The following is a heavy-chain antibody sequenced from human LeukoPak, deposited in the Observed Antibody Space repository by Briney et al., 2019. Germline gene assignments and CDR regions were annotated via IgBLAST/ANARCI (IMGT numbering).Heavy chain of an antibody. CDR3: ARVSDYGGYYYYYGMDV. CDR1: GGSISSYY. D-gene: IGHD4-17*01. V-gene: IGHV4-4*07. Sequence: SETLSLTCTVSGGSISSYYWSWIRQPAGKGLEWIGRIYTSGSTNYNPSLKSRVTMPVDTSKNQFSLKLSSVTAADTAVYYCARVSDYGGYYYYYGMDVWGQGTTVTVSS. J-gene: IGHJ6*02. CDR2: IYTSGST.